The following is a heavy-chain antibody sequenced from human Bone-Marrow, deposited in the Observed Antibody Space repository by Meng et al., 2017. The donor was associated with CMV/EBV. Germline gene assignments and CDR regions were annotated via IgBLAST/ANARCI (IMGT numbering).Heavy chain of an antibody. CDR2: ISYDGSNK. CDR3: ARDPLH. CDR1: GFTFSSYG. J-gene: IGHJ4*02. Sequence: GESLKISCAASGFTFSSYGMHWVRQAPGKGLEWVAVISYDGSNKYYADSVKGRFTISRDNSKNTLYLQMNSLRAEDTAVYYCARDPLHWGQGTLVTVSS. V-gene: IGHV3-30*19.